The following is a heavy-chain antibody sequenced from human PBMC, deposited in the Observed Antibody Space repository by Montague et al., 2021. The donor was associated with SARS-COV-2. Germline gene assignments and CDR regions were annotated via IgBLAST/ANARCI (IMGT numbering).Heavy chain of an antibody. D-gene: IGHD4-17*01. CDR1: GFSPNTSGMC. J-gene: IGHJ4*02. V-gene: IGHV2-70*01. Sequence: PALVKPTQTLTLTCTFSGFSPNTSGMCVSWIRQPPGKALEWLALIDWDEDQYYSTSLKTRLTISKDTSKNQVVLTMTNMDPIDTATHYCARSYGDYRDSYFDYWGQGTLVTVSS. CDR3: ARSYGDYRDSYFDY. CDR2: IDWDEDQ.